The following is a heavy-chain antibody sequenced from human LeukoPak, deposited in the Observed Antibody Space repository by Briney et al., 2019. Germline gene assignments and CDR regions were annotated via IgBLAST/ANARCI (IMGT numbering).Heavy chain of an antibody. D-gene: IGHD6-6*01. Sequence: ASVTVTFTCSAYTFTVYYMPWVRDGPGQGDGRGGGDNPNSGGTNSAQKFRGRDTMTRDTSNSTAYIELSRLRSDDTAVYYCAWYSSSSRGNWFDPWGQGNLVTVSS. J-gene: IGHJ5*02. CDR2: DNPNSGGT. V-gene: IGHV1-2*02. CDR3: AWYSSSSRGNWFDP. CDR1: AYTFTVYY.